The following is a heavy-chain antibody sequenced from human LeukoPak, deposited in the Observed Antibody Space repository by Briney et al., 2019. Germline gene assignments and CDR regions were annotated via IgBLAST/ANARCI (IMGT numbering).Heavy chain of an antibody. Sequence: GGSLRLSCAASGFTFSSYAMSWVRQAPGKGLEWVSVMYSGGSTYYADSVKGRFTISRDNSKNTLYLQKNSLRAEDTAVYYCAREVSYAFNFWGQGTMVTVSS. D-gene: IGHD1-14*01. CDR3: AREVSYAFNF. CDR1: GFTFSSYA. V-gene: IGHV3-53*01. J-gene: IGHJ3*01. CDR2: MYSGGST.